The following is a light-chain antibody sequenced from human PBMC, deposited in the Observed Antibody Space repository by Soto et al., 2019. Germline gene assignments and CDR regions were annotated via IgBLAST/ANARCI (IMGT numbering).Light chain of an antibody. CDR3: QQSYSTPLT. CDR2: KAS. V-gene: IGKV1-39*01. CDR1: QSIGSY. J-gene: IGKJ5*01. Sequence: DIAMTQSPSSLSASLGARATITCRASQSIGSYVNWYQQKPGKAPKLLIYKASTLKSGVPSRFSGSGSGTEFTLTISSLQPDDFATYYCQQSYSTPLTFGLGTRLEI.